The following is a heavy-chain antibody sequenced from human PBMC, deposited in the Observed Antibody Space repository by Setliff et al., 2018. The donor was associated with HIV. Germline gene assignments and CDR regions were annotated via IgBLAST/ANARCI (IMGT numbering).Heavy chain of an antibody. CDR1: GGSISSSSYY. Sequence: SETLSLTCTVSGGSISSSSYYWGWIRQPPGKGLEWIGSIYYSGSTYYNPSLKSRVTISVDTSKNQFSLKLSSVTAADTAVYYCARHALSRGIVVVIPNWFDPWGQGTLVTVSS. V-gene: IGHV4-39*01. CDR3: ARHALSRGIVVVIPNWFDP. J-gene: IGHJ5*02. CDR2: IYYSGST. D-gene: IGHD3-22*01.